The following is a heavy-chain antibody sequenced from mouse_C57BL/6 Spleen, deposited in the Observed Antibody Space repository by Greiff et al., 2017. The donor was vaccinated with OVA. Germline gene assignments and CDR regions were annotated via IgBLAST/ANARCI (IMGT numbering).Heavy chain of an antibody. D-gene: IGHD4-1*01. CDR1: GFTFSDYG. Sequence: EVMLVESGGGLVKPGGSLKLSCAASGFTFSDYGMHWVRQAPEKGLEWVAYISSGSSTIYYADTVKGRFTISRDNAKNTLFLQMTSLRSEDTAMYYCARRRTGYYAMDYWGQGTSVTVSS. CDR2: ISSGSSTI. J-gene: IGHJ4*01. CDR3: ARRRTGYYAMDY. V-gene: IGHV5-17*01.